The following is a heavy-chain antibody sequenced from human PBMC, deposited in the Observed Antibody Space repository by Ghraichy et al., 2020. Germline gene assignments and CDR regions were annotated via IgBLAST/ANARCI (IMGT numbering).Heavy chain of an antibody. CDR2: INHSGST. J-gene: IGHJ6*02. Sequence: ESLNISCAVYGGSFSGYYWSWIRQPPGKGLEWIGEINHSGSTNYNPSLKSRVTISVDTSKNQFSLKLSSVTDADTAVYYCARLYGSGSYYNWERGRKGAYYYGMDVWGQGTTVTVSS. V-gene: IGHV4-34*01. CDR3: ARLYGSGSYYNWERGRKGAYYYGMDV. CDR1: GGSFSGYY. D-gene: IGHD3-10*01.